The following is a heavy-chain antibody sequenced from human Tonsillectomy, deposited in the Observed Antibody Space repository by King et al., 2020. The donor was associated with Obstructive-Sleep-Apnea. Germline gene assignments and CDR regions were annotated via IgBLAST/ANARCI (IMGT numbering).Heavy chain of an antibody. V-gene: IGHV4-59*01. Sequence: QLQESGPGLVKPSETLSLTCTVSGGSISSYYWSWIRQPPGKGLEWIGNIYPSGSTNYNPSLKSRVTISVDTSKNQLSLKLTSVTAADTAVYYCARQAPDSDNDDVYFDYWGQGTLVTVSS. CDR1: GGSISSYY. D-gene: IGHD5-12*01. CDR3: ARQAPDSDNDDVYFDY. J-gene: IGHJ4*02. CDR2: IYPSGST.